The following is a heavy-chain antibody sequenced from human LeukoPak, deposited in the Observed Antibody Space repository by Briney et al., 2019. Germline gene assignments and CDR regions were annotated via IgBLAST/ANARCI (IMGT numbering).Heavy chain of an antibody. J-gene: IGHJ4*02. CDR3: ARGNYYGSGSYDY. Sequence: ASVKVSCKASGGTFSSYAISWVRQAPGQGLEWMGRIIPILGIANYAQKFQGRVTMTRNTSISTAYMELSSLRSEDTAVYYCARGNYYGSGSYDYWGQGTLVTVSS. CDR2: IIPILGIA. CDR1: GGTFSSYA. V-gene: IGHV1-69*04. D-gene: IGHD3-10*01.